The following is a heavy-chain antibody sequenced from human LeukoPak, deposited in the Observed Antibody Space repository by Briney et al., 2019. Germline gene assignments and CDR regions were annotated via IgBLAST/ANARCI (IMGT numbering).Heavy chain of an antibody. CDR2: IYHSGST. CDR1: GGSISSSNW. Sequence: PSGTLSLTCAVSGGSISSSNWWSWVRQPPGKGLEWIGEIYHSGSTNYNPSLKSRVTISVDTSKNQFSLKLSSVTAADTAVYYCARRCFRSGCRNWFDPWGQGTLVTVSS. J-gene: IGHJ5*02. CDR3: ARRCFRSGCRNWFDP. D-gene: IGHD6-19*01. V-gene: IGHV4-4*02.